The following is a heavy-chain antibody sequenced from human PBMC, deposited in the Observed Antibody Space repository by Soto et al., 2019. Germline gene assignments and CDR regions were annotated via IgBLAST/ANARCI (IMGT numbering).Heavy chain of an antibody. V-gene: IGHV3-21*01. CDR1: GFTFSSYS. Sequence: EVQLVESGGGLVKPGGSLRLSCAASGFTFSSYSMNWVRQAPGKGLEWVSSISSSSSYIYYADSVKGRFTISSDNAKNTLYLQMNSLRAEDTAVYYCASDRQRRITMVRGVSPHAFDFWCQGTMVTVSS. CDR3: ASDRQRRITMVRGVSPHAFDF. CDR2: ISSSSSYI. J-gene: IGHJ3*01. D-gene: IGHD3-10*01.